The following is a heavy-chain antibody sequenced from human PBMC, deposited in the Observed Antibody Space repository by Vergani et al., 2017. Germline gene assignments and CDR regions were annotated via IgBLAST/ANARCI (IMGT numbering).Heavy chain of an antibody. CDR1: GFTFSSYS. V-gene: IGHV3-21*01. D-gene: IGHD4/OR15-4a*01. CDR3: ARLTTGNYYYYYMDV. CDR2: ISSSSSYI. J-gene: IGHJ6*03. Sequence: EVQLVESGGGLVKPGGSLRLSCAASGFTFSSYSMNWVRQAPGKGLEWVSSISSSSSYIYYADSVKGRFTISRDNAKNSLYLQMNSLRAEDTAVYYCARLTTGNYYYYYMDVWGKGTTVTVSS.